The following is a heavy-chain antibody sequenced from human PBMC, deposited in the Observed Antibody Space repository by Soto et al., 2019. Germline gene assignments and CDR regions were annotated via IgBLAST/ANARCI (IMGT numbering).Heavy chain of an antibody. Sequence: QVQLVQSGAEVKKPGSLVKVSCKASGGTFSSYAISWVRQAPGQGLEWMGGIIPIFGTANYAQKFQGRVTITADKSTSTAYMELSSLRSEDTAVYYCARDDRYCSGGSCSPRGYYYYGMDVWGQGTTVTVSS. CDR3: ARDDRYCSGGSCSPRGYYYYGMDV. CDR2: IIPIFGTA. J-gene: IGHJ6*02. V-gene: IGHV1-69*06. CDR1: GGTFSSYA. D-gene: IGHD2-15*01.